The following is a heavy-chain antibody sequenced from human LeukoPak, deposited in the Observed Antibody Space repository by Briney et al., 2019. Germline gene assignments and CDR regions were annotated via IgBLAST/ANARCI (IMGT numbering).Heavy chain of an antibody. J-gene: IGHJ4*02. Sequence: PGGSLRLSCAASGFTFSSYAMTWVRQAPGKGLEWVSGISGSGVNTYYADSGKGRFTISRDNSKNTLYLQMNSLRDDDTAVYYWAQSGVQLWNGRGDYWGQGTLVTVSS. CDR1: GFTFSSYA. D-gene: IGHD1-1*01. CDR2: ISGSGVNT. CDR3: AQSGVQLWNGRGDY. V-gene: IGHV3-23*01.